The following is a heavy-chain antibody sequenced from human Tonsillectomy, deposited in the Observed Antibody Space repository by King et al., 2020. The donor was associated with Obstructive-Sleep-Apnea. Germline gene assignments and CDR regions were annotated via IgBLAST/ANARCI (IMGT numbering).Heavy chain of an antibody. V-gene: IGHV3-23*04. J-gene: IGHJ1*01. CDR3: MKGDRADFLH. CDR1: GFIFRNYA. D-gene: IGHD1-14*01. CDR2: FSGKT. Sequence: VQLVESGGGLVQPGESLRLSCAPSGFIFRNYAMSWVRQAPGKGLEWVSSFSGKTYYADSLRGRFTISRDNSKNTLYLQMTSLRVEDTAVYYCMKGDRADFLHWGQGTLVTVSS.